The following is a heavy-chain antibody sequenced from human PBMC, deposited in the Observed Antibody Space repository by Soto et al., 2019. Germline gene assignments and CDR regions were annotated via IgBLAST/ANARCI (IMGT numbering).Heavy chain of an antibody. Sequence: PSETLSLTCTVSGGSLSSYYWSWIRQPPGKGLEWIGYIYYSGSTNYNPSLKSRVTISVDTSKNQFPLKLSSVTAADTAVYYCARRYGWAFDIWGQGTMVTVSS. CDR1: GGSLSSYY. CDR2: IYYSGST. CDR3: ARRYGWAFDI. V-gene: IGHV4-59*08. J-gene: IGHJ3*02. D-gene: IGHD3-16*01.